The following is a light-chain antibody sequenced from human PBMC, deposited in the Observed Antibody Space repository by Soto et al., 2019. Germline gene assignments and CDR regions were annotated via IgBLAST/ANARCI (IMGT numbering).Light chain of an antibody. Sequence: DFPMTQSPSTLSASVGDRVTITCRASQSISNWLAWYQQKPGKAPKLLIYKASTLESGVPSRFSGSGSGTEFTLTISSLQPDDFATYYCQQYNSYSYTFGQGTKLEIK. CDR2: KAS. CDR1: QSISNW. V-gene: IGKV1-5*03. CDR3: QQYNSYSYT. J-gene: IGKJ2*01.